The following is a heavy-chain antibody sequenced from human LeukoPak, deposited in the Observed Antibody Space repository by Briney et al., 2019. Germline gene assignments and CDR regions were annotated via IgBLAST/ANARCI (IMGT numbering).Heavy chain of an antibody. Sequence: SETLSLTCTVSGGSISSSSYYWSWIRQPPGKGLEWIGYIYYSGSTNYNPSLKSRVTISVDTSKNQFSLKLSSVTAADTAVYYCARLVVVPAAIPADYYYYYGMDVWGQGTTVTVSS. V-gene: IGHV4-61*05. D-gene: IGHD2-2*02. CDR3: ARLVVVPAAIPADYYYYYGMDV. J-gene: IGHJ6*02. CDR1: GGSISSSSYY. CDR2: IYYSGST.